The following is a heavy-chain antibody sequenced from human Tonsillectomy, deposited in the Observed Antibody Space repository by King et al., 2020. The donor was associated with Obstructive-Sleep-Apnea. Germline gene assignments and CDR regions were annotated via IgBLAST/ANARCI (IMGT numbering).Heavy chain of an antibody. CDR3: ARQVEVVRGVIASWFDP. J-gene: IGHJ5*02. V-gene: IGHV4-59*08. CDR2: IYYSGST. D-gene: IGHD3-10*01. CDR1: GGSISSYY. Sequence: QLQESGPGLVKPSETLSLTCTVSGGSISSYYWSWIRQPPGKGLEWIGYIYYSGSTNYNPSLKSRVTISVDTSKNQFSLKLGSVTAADTAVYYCARQVEVVRGVIASWFDPWGQGTLVTVSS.